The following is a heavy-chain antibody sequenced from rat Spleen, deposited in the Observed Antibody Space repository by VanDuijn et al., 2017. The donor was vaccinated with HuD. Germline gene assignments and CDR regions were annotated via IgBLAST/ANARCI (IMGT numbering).Heavy chain of an antibody. CDR2: INYDGSST. Sequence: EVQLVESGGGLVQPGRSLKLSCAASGFTFSDYYMAWVRQAPKKGLEWVASINYDGSSTYYRDSVKDRFTISRDNAKSTLYLQMDSLRSEDTATYYCTTDRLGADYFDYWGQGVMVTVSS. CDR1: GFTFSDYY. D-gene: IGHD5-1*01. CDR3: TTDRLGADYFDY. J-gene: IGHJ2*01. V-gene: IGHV5-20*01.